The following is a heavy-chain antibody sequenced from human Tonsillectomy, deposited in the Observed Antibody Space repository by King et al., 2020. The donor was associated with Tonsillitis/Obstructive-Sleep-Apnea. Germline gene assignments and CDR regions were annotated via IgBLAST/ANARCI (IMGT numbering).Heavy chain of an antibody. Sequence: QLQESGPGLVKPSGTLSLTCAVSGGSISSSNWWSWVRQPPGKGLEWIGESYHSGSTNYNPSLKSRVTISVDKSKNQFSLRLSSVTAADTAVYYCARVTVWFSGSRDAFDIWGQGTMVTVSS. CDR3: ARVTVWFSGSRDAFDI. CDR2: SYHSGST. V-gene: IGHV4-4*02. D-gene: IGHD3-10*01. J-gene: IGHJ3*02. CDR1: GGSISSSNW.